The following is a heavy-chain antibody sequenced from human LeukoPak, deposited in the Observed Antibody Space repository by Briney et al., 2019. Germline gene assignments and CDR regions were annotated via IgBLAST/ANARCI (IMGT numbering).Heavy chain of an antibody. CDR1: GYTFSIYA. CDR2: INSNGGTP. V-gene: IGHV3-23*01. Sequence: LGGSLRLTCAASGYTFSIYAMRWVRQAPGKGREWVSVINSNGGTPHYAGSVRGRFTISRDNSKNVVSLQMKSLRADDTAIYFCVRDRGSGWYYMDLWGQGTLVTVSS. CDR3: VRDRGSGWYYMDL. D-gene: IGHD6-19*01. J-gene: IGHJ4*02.